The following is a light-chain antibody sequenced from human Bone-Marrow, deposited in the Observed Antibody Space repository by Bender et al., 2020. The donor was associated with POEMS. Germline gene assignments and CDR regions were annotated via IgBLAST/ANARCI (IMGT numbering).Light chain of an antibody. CDR2: EVN. CDR3: SSYSSSSTSV. CDR1: SSDFGTYNH. V-gene: IGLV2-14*02. Sequence: QSALTQPASVSGSPGQSITISCTGTSSDFGTYNHISWYQQHPGRAPKVMIFEVNKRPSGGSDRFSGSRSGNMASLTISGLQAEDEADYYCSSYSSSSTSVFGGGTKLTVL. J-gene: IGLJ2*01.